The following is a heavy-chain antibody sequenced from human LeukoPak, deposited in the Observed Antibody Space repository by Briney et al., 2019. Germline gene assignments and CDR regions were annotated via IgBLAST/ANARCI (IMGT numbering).Heavy chain of an antibody. Sequence: ASVKVSCKASGYTFTGYYMHWVRQAPGQGLESMGWINPNSGGTNYAQKFQGRVTMTRDTSISTAYMELSRLRSDDTAVYYCARKTAPYGDYYFDYWGQGTLVTVSS. D-gene: IGHD4-17*01. CDR2: INPNSGGT. CDR1: GYTFTGYY. CDR3: ARKTAPYGDYYFDY. J-gene: IGHJ4*02. V-gene: IGHV1-2*02.